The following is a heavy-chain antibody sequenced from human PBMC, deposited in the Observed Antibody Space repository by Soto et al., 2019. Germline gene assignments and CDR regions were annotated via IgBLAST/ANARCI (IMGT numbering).Heavy chain of an antibody. Sequence: LRLSCGAPGVTFKDHWMHWVRQTPGKGLEWLAVISYNEKQTYYADSVKGRFTISKDKSRRTLFLQMDSLRVDDTAVYYCARDGWGSNWYFEIWGRGTLVTVSS. CDR1: GVTFKDHW. D-gene: IGHD3-16*01. CDR3: ARDGWGSNWYFEI. V-gene: IGHV3-30*03. J-gene: IGHJ2*01. CDR2: ISYNEKQT.